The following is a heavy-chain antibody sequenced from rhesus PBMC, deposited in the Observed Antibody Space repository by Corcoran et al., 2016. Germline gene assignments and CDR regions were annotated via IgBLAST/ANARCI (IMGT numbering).Heavy chain of an antibody. CDR1: GFTFSNYW. D-gene: IGHD5-24*01. CDR3: TRGGGTAGTVY. Sequence: EVQLVESGGGLVQPGGSLRLSCAASGFTFSNYWMSWVRQAPGKGLDWVGRIKNKADGGTAAYDESVKGRFTNSRDDSKNTLYLQMNSLKTEDTAVYYCTRGGGTAGTVYWGQGVLVTVSS. V-gene: IGHV3-16*02. J-gene: IGHJ4*01. CDR2: IKNKADGGTA.